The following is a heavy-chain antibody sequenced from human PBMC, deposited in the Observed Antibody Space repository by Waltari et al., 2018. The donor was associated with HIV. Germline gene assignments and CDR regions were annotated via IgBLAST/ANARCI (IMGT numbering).Heavy chain of an antibody. Sequence: QLQLQESGPGLVKTSETLCLTCTVSGGSISSSNYYWGWIRQPPGKGLEWIGSIYYSGNTYYNQSLKSRVTISVDTSKNQFSLKLSSVTAADTAVYYCAKTVRRGFDYWGQGTLVTVSS. CDR3: AKTVRRGFDY. J-gene: IGHJ4*02. V-gene: IGHV4-39*01. D-gene: IGHD1-1*01. CDR1: GGSISSSNYY. CDR2: IYYSGNT.